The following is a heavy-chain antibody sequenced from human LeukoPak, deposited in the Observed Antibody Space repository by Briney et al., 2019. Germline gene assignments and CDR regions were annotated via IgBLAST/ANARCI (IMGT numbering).Heavy chain of an antibody. D-gene: IGHD2-15*01. Sequence: GASVKVSRKASGYTFTSYGISWVRQAPGQGLEWMGWISAYNGNTNYAQKLQGRVTMTTDTSTSTAYMELRSLRSDDTAVYYCARDRCSGGSCSLDPWGQGTLVTVSS. J-gene: IGHJ5*02. CDR3: ARDRCSGGSCSLDP. V-gene: IGHV1-18*01. CDR1: GYTFTSYG. CDR2: ISAYNGNT.